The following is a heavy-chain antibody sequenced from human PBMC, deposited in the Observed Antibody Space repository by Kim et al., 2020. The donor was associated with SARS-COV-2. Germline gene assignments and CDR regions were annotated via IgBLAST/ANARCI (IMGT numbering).Heavy chain of an antibody. CDR2: IRGDGFET. CDR1: GFTFNSYW. Sequence: WGSLRLSCAASGFTFNSYWMHWVRQVPGEGLVWVSRIRGDGFETNYADSVEGRFTIFRDQSTLYLQMNSLRPEESAVYYCARGERANSMITYWGQGTVVTVSS. D-gene: IGHD1-7*01. CDR3: ARGERANSMITY. J-gene: IGHJ4*02. V-gene: IGHV3-74*01.